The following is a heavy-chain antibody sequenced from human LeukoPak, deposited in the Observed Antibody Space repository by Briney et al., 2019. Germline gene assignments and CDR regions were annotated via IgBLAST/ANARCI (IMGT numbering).Heavy chain of an antibody. V-gene: IGHV1-8*03. Sequence: ASVKVSCKASGYTFTSYDINWVRQATGQGLEWMGWMNPNSGNTGYAQKFRGRVTITRNTSISTAYMELSSLRSEDTAVYYCARGLYDFWSGYYHWFDPWGQGTLVTVSS. CDR1: GYTFTSYD. CDR2: MNPNSGNT. J-gene: IGHJ5*02. D-gene: IGHD3-3*01. CDR3: ARGLYDFWSGYYHWFDP.